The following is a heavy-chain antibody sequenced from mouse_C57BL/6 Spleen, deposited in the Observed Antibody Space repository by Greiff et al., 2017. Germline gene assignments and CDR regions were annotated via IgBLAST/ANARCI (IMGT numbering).Heavy chain of an antibody. V-gene: IGHV5-9-1*02. CDR1: GFTFSSYA. Sequence: EVKLVESGAGLVKPGGSLKLSCAASGFTFSSYAMSWVRQTPEKRLEWVAYISSGGDYIYYADTVKGRFTISRDTARNTLYLQISSLKSEDTAMYYCTRGYFDVWGTGTTVTVSS. CDR2: ISSGGDYI. J-gene: IGHJ1*03. CDR3: TRGYFDV.